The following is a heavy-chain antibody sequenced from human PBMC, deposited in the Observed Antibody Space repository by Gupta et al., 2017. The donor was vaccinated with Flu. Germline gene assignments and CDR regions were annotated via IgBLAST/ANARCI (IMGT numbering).Heavy chain of an antibody. D-gene: IGHD4-4*01. V-gene: IGHV3-7*01. CDR2: LKQDGRDQ. CDR3: ARGSHDSKYRCFET. J-gene: IGHJ5*02. Sequence: RHIPGKGLEWVATLKQDGRDQNYVDYVKGRFTISREGAKRSRCRQRSGLRVEDTAGYYCARGSHDSKYRCFETWGQGTRVTVSS.